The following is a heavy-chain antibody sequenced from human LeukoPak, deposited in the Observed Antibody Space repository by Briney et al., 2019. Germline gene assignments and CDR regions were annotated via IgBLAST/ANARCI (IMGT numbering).Heavy chain of an antibody. CDR2: ISSSSSTI. Sequence: GGSLRLSCAASGFTFSSYSMNWVRQAPGKGLEWVSYISSSSSTIYYADSVKGRFTISRDNAKNSLYLQMNSLRAEDTSIYYCARARSTSSWNGENWFDPWGQGTLVTVSS. CDR3: ARARSTSSWNGENWFDP. V-gene: IGHV3-48*01. CDR1: GFTFSSYS. J-gene: IGHJ5*02. D-gene: IGHD6-13*01.